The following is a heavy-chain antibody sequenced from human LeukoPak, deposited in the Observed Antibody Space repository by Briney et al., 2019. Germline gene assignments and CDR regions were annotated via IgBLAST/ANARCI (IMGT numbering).Heavy chain of an antibody. V-gene: IGHV4-30-4*01. CDR3: ARRSLYYYDSSGYLDY. D-gene: IGHD3-22*01. CDR2: IYYSGST. J-gene: IGHJ4*02. Sequence: SETLSLTCTVSGGSISSGDYYWSWIRQPPGKGLEWIVYIYYSGSTYYNPSLKSRVTISVDTSKNQFSLKLSSVTAADTAVYYCARRSLYYYDSSGYLDYWGQGTLVTVSS. CDR1: GGSISSGDYY.